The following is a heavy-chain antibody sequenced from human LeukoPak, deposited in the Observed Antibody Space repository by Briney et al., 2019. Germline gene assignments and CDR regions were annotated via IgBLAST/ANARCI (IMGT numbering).Heavy chain of an antibody. CDR1: GYVFTSYG. D-gene: IGHD6-13*01. J-gene: IGHJ4*02. V-gene: IGHV1-2*02. Sequence: ASVKVSCKASGYVFTSYGISWVRQAPGQGLEWVGWINPNSGGTNYAQKFQGRVTMTRDTSISTAYMELSRLRSDDTAVYYCARIVRGAAAGYYFDYWGQGTLVTVSS. CDR3: ARIVRGAAAGYYFDY. CDR2: INPNSGGT.